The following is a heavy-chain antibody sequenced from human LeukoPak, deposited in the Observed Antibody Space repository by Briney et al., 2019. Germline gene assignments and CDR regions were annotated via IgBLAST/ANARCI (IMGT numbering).Heavy chain of an antibody. Sequence: GGSLRPSCEASGFSFISYGMPWVRKAPGKGREWVGVISDDGRSKDYADSVKGRFTISRDNSKDTLYLQMNSLRSEDTAVYYCATGIAVAVFAPAEYFQHWGQGTLVTVSS. J-gene: IGHJ1*01. D-gene: IGHD6-19*01. CDR2: ISDDGRSK. CDR1: GFSFISYG. CDR3: ATGIAVAVFAPAEYFQH. V-gene: IGHV3-30*03.